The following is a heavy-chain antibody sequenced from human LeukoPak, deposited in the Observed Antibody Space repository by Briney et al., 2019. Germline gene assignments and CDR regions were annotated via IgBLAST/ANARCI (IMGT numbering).Heavy chain of an antibody. CDR3: AREGPQDYYDSSGYYGY. J-gene: IGHJ4*02. V-gene: IGHV3-7*01. CDR1: RFTFSKYW. Sequence: PGGSLRLSCEASRFTFSKYWMSWVRQAPGKGLEWVANIKQDGSEQNYVDSVKGRFTISRDNAKNSLYLRMDSLRAEDTAVYYCAREGPQDYYDSSGYYGYWGQGTLVTVSS. D-gene: IGHD3-22*01. CDR2: IKQDGSEQ.